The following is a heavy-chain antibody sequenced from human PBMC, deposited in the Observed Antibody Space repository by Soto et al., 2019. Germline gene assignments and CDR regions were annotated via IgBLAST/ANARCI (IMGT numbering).Heavy chain of an antibody. CDR3: ARDPVVATIYFDY. J-gene: IGHJ4*02. CDR2: IKQDGSEK. CDR1: GFTFSSYW. V-gene: IGHV3-7*01. D-gene: IGHD5-12*01. Sequence: HPGGSLRLSCAASGFTFSSYWMSWVRQAPGKGLEWVANIKQDGSEKYYVDSVKGRFTISRDNAKNSLYLQMNSLRAEDTAVYYCARDPVVATIYFDYWGQGTLVTVSS.